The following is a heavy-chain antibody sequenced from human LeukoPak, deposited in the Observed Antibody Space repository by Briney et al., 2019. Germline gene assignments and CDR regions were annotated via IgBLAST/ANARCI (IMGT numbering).Heavy chain of an antibody. CDR3: AREGCGVTSCYTNDY. D-gene: IGHD2-2*02. CDR1: GFTFSASP. J-gene: IGHJ4*02. CDR2: ITAKHAT. Sequence: GGSLRLSCAASGFTFSASPIHWVRQASGKGLEWVGRITAKHATAYSATVKGRFTISRDDSKYTTYLQMNSLETEDTAVYYCAREGCGVTSCYTNDYWGQGTRVTVSS. V-gene: IGHV3-73*01.